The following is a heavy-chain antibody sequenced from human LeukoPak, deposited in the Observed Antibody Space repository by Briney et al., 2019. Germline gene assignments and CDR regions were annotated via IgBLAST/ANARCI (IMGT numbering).Heavy chain of an antibody. J-gene: IGHJ4*02. Sequence: PGGSLRLSCAASGFTFSSYSMNWVRQAPGKGLEWVSSVSSSSSYIYYADSVKGRFTISRDNAKNSLYLQMNSLRAEDTAVYYCARDPPSIAARPNYFDYWGQGTLVTVSS. V-gene: IGHV3-21*01. CDR1: GFTFSSYS. D-gene: IGHD6-6*01. CDR3: ARDPPSIAARPNYFDY. CDR2: VSSSSSYI.